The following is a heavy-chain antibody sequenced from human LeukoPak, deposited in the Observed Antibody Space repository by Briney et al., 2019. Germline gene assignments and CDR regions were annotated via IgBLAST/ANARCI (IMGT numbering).Heavy chain of an antibody. CDR1: GGSISGYY. CDR2: IDYSGST. V-gene: IGHV4-59*01. J-gene: IGHJ5*02. Sequence: PSETLSLTCTVSGGSISGYYWSWIRQPPGKRLEWIGYIDYSGSTNYNPCLKSRVTISVKMSKNQFSLKLNSVTAADTAVYYCATSGGGWFDPWGQGTLVTVSS. CDR3: ATSGGGWFDP. D-gene: IGHD1-26*01.